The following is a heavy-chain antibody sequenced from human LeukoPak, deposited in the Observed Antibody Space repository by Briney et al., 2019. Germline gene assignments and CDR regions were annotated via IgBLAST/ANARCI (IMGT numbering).Heavy chain of an antibody. CDR2: FDPEDGET. J-gene: IGHJ5*02. Sequence: AASVKVSCKVSGYTLTELSMHWVRQAPGKGLEWMGGFDPEDGETIYAQKFQGRVTMTTDTSTKTAYMELRNLTSDDTAVYFCAREGSSWGGWFDPWGQGTQVIVSS. CDR3: AREGSSWGGWFDP. CDR1: GYTLTELS. D-gene: IGHD6-13*01. V-gene: IGHV1-24*01.